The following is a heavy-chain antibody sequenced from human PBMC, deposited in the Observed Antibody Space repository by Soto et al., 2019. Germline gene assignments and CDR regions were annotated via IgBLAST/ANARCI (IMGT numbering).Heavy chain of an antibody. J-gene: IGHJ4*02. Sequence: ESGPALVNPTQTLTLTCAFSGFSLATDGVGVSWIRQSPGKALEWLALIYWSGDKRYSPSLKSRLTITKVTSGNQVVLIMTNLDPMDTATYYCVHETRWLQMDSWGQGIPVTVSS. V-gene: IGHV2-5*01. D-gene: IGHD5-12*01. CDR3: VHETRWLQMDS. CDR1: GFSLATDGVG. CDR2: IYWSGDK.